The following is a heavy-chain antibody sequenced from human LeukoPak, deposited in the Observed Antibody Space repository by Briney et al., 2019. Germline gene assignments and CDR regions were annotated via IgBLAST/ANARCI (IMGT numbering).Heavy chain of an antibody. CDR3: AREPLRYYDFWSGYPPATYGMDV. CDR2: IYYSGST. Sequence: SQTLSLTCAVSGGSISSGGYSWSWSRQHPGKGLEWIGYIYYSGSTYYNPSLKSRVTISVDTSKNQFSLKLSSVTAADTAVYYCAREPLRYYDFWSGYPPATYGMDVWGQGTTVTVSS. J-gene: IGHJ6*02. D-gene: IGHD3-3*01. CDR1: GGSISSGGYS. V-gene: IGHV4-31*11.